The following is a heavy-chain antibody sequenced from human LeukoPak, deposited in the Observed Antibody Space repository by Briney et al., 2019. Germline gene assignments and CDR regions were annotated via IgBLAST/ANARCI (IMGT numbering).Heavy chain of an antibody. CDR3: ARGDQVPWNDRVGLLY. J-gene: IGHJ4*02. V-gene: IGHV1-46*01. CDR2: INSSGGST. Sequence: ASVKVSCKASGYTFTNYYMHWVRQAPGHGLEWMGIINSSGGSTSYAQKFQGRVTMTRDTPTSTVYMELSSLRSEDTAVYYCARGDQVPWNDRVGLLYWGQGTLVTVST. CDR1: GYTFTNYY. D-gene: IGHD1-1*01.